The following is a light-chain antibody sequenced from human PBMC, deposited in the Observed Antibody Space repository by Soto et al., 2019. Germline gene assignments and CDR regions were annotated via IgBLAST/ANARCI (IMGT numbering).Light chain of an antibody. V-gene: IGKV1-5*01. CDR3: QQYNIYSWP. Sequence: DIKMYITPATLSASIGDRVTITCRASQSISSWLALYQQMPGKAPKLLIYDASSLHSGVPSRFSGSGSGTEFTLTISSLQPDDFATYYCQQYNIYSWPFCQGT. J-gene: IGKJ1*01. CDR2: DAS. CDR1: QSISSW.